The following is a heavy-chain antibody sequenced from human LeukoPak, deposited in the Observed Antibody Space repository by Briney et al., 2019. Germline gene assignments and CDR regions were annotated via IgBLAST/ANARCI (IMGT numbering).Heavy chain of an antibody. D-gene: IGHD2-21*02. J-gene: IGHJ3*02. Sequence: SETLSLTCTVSGGSISSYYWNWIRQLPGMGLEWIGYIYSTGSTNYNPSLRGRVIISLDTSKNQFSLELSSVTAADTALYYCARRSVATAINFDTFDIWGQGTMVAVSS. V-gene: IGHV4-59*08. CDR3: ARRSVATAINFDTFDI. CDR1: GGSISSYY. CDR2: IYSTGST.